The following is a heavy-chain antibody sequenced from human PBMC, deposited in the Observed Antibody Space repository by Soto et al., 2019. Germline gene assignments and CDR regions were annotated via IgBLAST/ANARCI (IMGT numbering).Heavy chain of an antibody. CDR3: ARMPHSGSYYGMDV. V-gene: IGHV3-30-3*01. D-gene: IGHD1-26*01. Sequence: GGSLRLSCAASGFTFSSYAMHWVRQAPGKGLEWVAVISYDGSNKYYADSVKGRFTISRDNSKNTLYLQMNSLRAEDTAVYYCARMPHSGSYYGMDVWGQGTTVTVSS. CDR2: ISYDGSNK. J-gene: IGHJ6*02. CDR1: GFTFSSYA.